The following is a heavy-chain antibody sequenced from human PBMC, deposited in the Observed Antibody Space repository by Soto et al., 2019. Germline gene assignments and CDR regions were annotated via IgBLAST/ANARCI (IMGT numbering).Heavy chain of an antibody. CDR1: GFTFSSCA. D-gene: IGHD2-15*01. CDR2: IPYDGSNK. J-gene: IGHJ4*02. Sequence: GGSLRLSCAASGFTFSSCAMHWVRQAPGKGLEWVAVIPYDGSNKYYAGSVKGRFTISRDNSKNTLYLQMNSLRAEDAAVYYCAPRLGRFDYWGQGTLVTVSS. V-gene: IGHV3-30-3*01. CDR3: APRLGRFDY.